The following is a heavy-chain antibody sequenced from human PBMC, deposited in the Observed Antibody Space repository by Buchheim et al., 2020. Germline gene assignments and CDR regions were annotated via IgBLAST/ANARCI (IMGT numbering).Heavy chain of an antibody. CDR2: ISYDGSNK. CDR3: AKDFLLAGYSSGWYFDY. D-gene: IGHD6-19*01. CDR1: GFTFSSYG. V-gene: IGHV3-30*18. J-gene: IGHJ4*02. Sequence: QVQLVESGGGVVQPGRSLRLSCAASGFTFSSYGMHWVRQAPGKGLEWVAVISYDGSNKYYADSVKGRFTISRDNSKNTLYLQMNSLRAEDAAVYCCAKDFLLAGYSSGWYFDYWGQGTL.